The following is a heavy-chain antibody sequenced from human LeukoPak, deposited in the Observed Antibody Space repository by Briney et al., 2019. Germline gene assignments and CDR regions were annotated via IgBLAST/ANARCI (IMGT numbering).Heavy chain of an antibody. J-gene: IGHJ2*01. CDR1: GITFSSLW. CDR2: IKHDGSEE. V-gene: IGHV3-7*01. Sequence: PSGGSPRLSCAASGITFSSLWMSWFRQAPGKGLEWVADIKHDGSEEHYVASVKGRFTISRDNAKLYLQMNSLRAEDTAVYYCAGGQGWHFDLWGRGTLITVSS. CDR3: AGGQGWHFDL. D-gene: IGHD2-15*01.